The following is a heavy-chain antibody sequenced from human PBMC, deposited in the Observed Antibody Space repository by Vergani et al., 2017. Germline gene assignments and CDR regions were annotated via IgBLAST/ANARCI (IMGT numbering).Heavy chain of an antibody. J-gene: IGHJ4*02. Sequence: EVQLLESGGGLVQPGGSLKLSCAASGFTFSSYAMSWVRQAPGKGLVWVSAISGSDGSTYYADSVKGRFTISRDNSKNTLYLQMNSLRAEDTAVYYCAKDTLGSGYYVLFDYWGQGTLVTVSS. V-gene: IGHV3-23*01. D-gene: IGHD3-3*01. CDR2: ISGSDGST. CDR3: AKDTLGSGYYVLFDY. CDR1: GFTFSSYA.